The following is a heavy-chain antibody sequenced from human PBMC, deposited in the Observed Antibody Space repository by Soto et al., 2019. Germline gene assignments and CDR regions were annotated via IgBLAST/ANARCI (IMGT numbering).Heavy chain of an antibody. Sequence: SETLSLTCSVSGGSISGSYWSWIRQSPGKGLKWLGYVYYTGSTNYSPSLRSRVSISVDTSKNEFSLRLSSVTAADTAVYFCARGVAVPGAHIDYWGQGTQVTVPS. V-gene: IGHV4-59*01. CDR3: ARGVAVPGAHIDY. J-gene: IGHJ4*02. CDR1: GGSISGSY. D-gene: IGHD6-19*01. CDR2: VYYTGST.